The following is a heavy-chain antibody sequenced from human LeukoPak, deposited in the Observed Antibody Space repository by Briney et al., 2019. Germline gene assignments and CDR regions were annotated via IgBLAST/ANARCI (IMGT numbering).Heavy chain of an antibody. Sequence: GGSLRLSCAASGFTFSSYAMSWVRQAPGKELEWVSAISGSGGSTYYADSVKGRFTISRDNSKNTLYLQMNSLRAEDTAVYYCAKAVAAAGKVDFDYWGQGTLVTVSS. J-gene: IGHJ4*02. CDR2: ISGSGGST. CDR1: GFTFSSYA. V-gene: IGHV3-23*01. CDR3: AKAVAAAGKVDFDY. D-gene: IGHD6-13*01.